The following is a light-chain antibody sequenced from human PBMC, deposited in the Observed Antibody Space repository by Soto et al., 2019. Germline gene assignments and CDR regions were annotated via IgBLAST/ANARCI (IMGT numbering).Light chain of an antibody. V-gene: IGKV1-33*01. CDR2: DAS. CDR1: RDIGNY. Sequence: DIQMTQSPSSLSASAGDRVTITCQASRDIGNYLNWFQQKPGEAPRLLLYDASNLQTGVPSRFSGSGSTTLFTFTITSLQPEDIATYYCQQYDNLPWTFGQGTKVEIK. CDR3: QQYDNLPWT. J-gene: IGKJ1*01.